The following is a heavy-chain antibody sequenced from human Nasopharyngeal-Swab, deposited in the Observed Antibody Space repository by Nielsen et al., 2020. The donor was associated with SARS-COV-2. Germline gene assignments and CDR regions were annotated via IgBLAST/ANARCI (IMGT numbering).Heavy chain of an antibody. V-gene: IGHV3-33*01. CDR2: IWYDGSNK. CDR3: ARGSLFLDY. CDR1: GFTFSSYG. Sequence: GESLKISCAASGFTFSSYGMHWVRQAPGKGLEWVAVIWYDGSNKYYADSVKGRFTISRDNSKNTLYLQMNSLRAEDTAVYYCARGSLFLDYWGQGTLVTVSS. J-gene: IGHJ4*02. D-gene: IGHD2-21*01.